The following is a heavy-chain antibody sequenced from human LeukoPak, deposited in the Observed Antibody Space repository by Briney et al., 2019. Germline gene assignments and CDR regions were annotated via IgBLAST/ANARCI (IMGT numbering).Heavy chain of an antibody. D-gene: IGHD3-22*01. CDR1: GYTFTSYD. CDR2: MNPNSGNT. CDR3: ARYDSSGYYYSWYFDL. V-gene: IGHV1-8*01. Sequence: ASVKVSCKXSGYTFTSYDINWVRQATGQGLEWMGWMNPNSGNTGYAQKFQGRVTMTRNTSISTAYMELRSLRSDDTAVYYCARYDSSGYYYSWYFDLWGRGTLVTVSS. J-gene: IGHJ2*01.